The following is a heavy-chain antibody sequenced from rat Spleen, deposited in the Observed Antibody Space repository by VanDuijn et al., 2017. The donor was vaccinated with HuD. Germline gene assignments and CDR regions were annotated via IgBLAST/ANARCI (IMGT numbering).Heavy chain of an antibody. CDR3: PTNYT. J-gene: IGHJ2*01. Sequence: EEQLVESDGGLVEPGRSLKLSCEVLGFIFSDYYMAWVRQATTKGLEWVATINYDGTSTFYRDSVKGRFTISDHDAKSTLYLQLDSLRSEDNATYYRPTNYTWGQGVMPPVSS. CDR1: GFIFSDYY. CDR2: INYDGTST. D-gene: IGHD1-8*01. V-gene: IGHV5-29*01.